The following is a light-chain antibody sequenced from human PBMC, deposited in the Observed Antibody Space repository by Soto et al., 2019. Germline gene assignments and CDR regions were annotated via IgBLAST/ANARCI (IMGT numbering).Light chain of an antibody. Sequence: EIVLTQSPATLSLSPGERATLSCRASRSFASSYLAWYQHKPGQAPRLLMYAASSRATGIPDRFIGSGSGTDFTLAISRLEPDDSAVYYCQHYYSSPPYTFGQGTKLEIK. V-gene: IGKV3-20*01. CDR2: AAS. CDR1: RSFASSY. J-gene: IGKJ2*01. CDR3: QHYYSSPPYT.